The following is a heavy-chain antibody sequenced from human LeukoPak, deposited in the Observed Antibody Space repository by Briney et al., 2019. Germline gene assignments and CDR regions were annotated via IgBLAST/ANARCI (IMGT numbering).Heavy chain of an antibody. D-gene: IGHD6-19*01. CDR3: AAPGYSSGWTPLDY. V-gene: IGHV3-48*02. J-gene: IGHJ4*02. CDR2: ISGPSSAI. CDR1: GFTFSSYT. Sequence: PGGSLRLSCAASGFTFSSYTMNWVRQAPGKGLEWVSYISGPSSAIYYADSVKGRFTISRDNAKHSLYLQMNSLRDEDTAVYYCAAPGYSSGWTPLDYWGLGTLVTVSS.